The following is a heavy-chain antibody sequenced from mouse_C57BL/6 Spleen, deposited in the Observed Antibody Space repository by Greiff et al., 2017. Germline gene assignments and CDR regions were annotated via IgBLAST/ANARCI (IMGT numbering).Heavy chain of an antibody. J-gene: IGHJ1*03. CDR1: GYTFTSYW. D-gene: IGHD1-1*01. V-gene: IGHV1-50*01. Sequence: VQLQQPGAELVKPGASVKLSCKASGYTFTSYWMQWVKQRPGQGLEWIGEIDPSDSYTNYNQKFKGKATLTVDTSSSTAYMQLSSLTSEDSAVYYCAGAYYGSSYGYFDVWGTGTTVTVSS. CDR3: AGAYYGSSYGYFDV. CDR2: IDPSDSYT.